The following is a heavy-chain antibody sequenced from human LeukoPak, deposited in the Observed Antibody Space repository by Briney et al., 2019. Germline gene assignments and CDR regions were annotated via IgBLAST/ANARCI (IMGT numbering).Heavy chain of an antibody. CDR3: ARLPMVRGVTLFDY. CDR1: GGSISSGSYY. D-gene: IGHD3-10*01. CDR2: IYYSGST. J-gene: IGHJ4*02. V-gene: IGHV4-61*05. Sequence: PSETLSLTCTVSGGSISSGSYYWGWIRQPPGKGLEWIGYIYYSGSTNYNPSLKSRVTISVDTSKNQFSLKLSSVTAADTAVYYCARLPMVRGVTLFDYWGQGTLVTVSS.